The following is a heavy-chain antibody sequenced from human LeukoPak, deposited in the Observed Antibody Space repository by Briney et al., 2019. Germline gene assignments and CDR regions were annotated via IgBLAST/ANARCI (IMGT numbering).Heavy chain of an antibody. CDR3: AKESLDEIAATRWFDP. Sequence: GGSLRLSCAASGFTFDDYAMSWVRQAPGKGLEWVSAISGSGGSTYYADSVKGRFTISRDNSKNTLYLQMNSLRAEDTAVYYCAKESLDEIAATRWFDPWGQGTLVTVSS. V-gene: IGHV3-23*01. CDR2: ISGSGGST. J-gene: IGHJ5*02. D-gene: IGHD2-15*01. CDR1: GFTFDDYA.